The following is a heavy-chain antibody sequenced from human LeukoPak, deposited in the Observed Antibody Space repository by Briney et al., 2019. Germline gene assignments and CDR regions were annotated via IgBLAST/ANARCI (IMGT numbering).Heavy chain of an antibody. D-gene: IGHD2-2*01. CDR2: ISSSGSTI. Sequence: GGSLRLSCAASGFTFSDYYMSWIRQAPGKGLEWVSYISSSGSTIYYADSVKGRFTISRDNSKNTLYLQMNSLRAEDTAVYYCARGPLHCSSTSCRGDYFDYWGQGTLVTVSS. CDR1: GFTFSDYY. CDR3: ARGPLHCSSTSCRGDYFDY. V-gene: IGHV3-11*04. J-gene: IGHJ4*02.